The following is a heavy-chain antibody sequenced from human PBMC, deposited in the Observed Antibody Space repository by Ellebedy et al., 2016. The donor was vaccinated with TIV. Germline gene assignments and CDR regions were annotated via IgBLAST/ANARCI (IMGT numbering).Heavy chain of an antibody. CDR3: ARYSGSGTYYRNGMDV. J-gene: IGHJ6*02. V-gene: IGHV1-46*01. Sequence: AASVKVSCKASGYTFSSYFMHWVRQAPGQGLEWMGIINPSGGSTTYTQKLQGRVTMTTDTSTDTAYMELRSLRSDDTAVYYCARYSGSGTYYRNGMDVWGQGTTVTVSS. CDR2: INPSGGST. CDR1: GYTFSSYF. D-gene: IGHD3-10*01.